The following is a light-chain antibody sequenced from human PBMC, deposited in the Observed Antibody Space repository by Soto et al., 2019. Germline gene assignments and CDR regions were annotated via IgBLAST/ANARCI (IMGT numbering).Light chain of an antibody. J-gene: IGKJ2*01. CDR3: QQYANTLYT. Sequence: EIGVTQSPGTLSLSPGERATLSCRASQSISSSYLAWYQQKPGQAPRLLIYGASKRATGIPDRFSGSGSGTDFTLTISRLEPEDFAVYYCQQYANTLYTFGQGTKLEIK. CDR1: QSISSSY. V-gene: IGKV3-20*01. CDR2: GAS.